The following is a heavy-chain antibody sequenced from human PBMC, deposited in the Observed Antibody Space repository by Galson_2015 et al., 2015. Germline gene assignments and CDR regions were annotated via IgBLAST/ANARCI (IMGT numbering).Heavy chain of an antibody. V-gene: IGHV3-9*01. CDR3: AKDTDSNYVDAYGMDV. CDR1: GFTFDDYA. CDR2: ISWNSGSI. D-gene: IGHD4-11*01. Sequence: SLRLSCAASGFTFDDYAMHWVRQAPGKGLEWVSGISWNSGSIGYADSVKGRFTISRDNAKNSLYLQMNSLRAEDTALYYCAKDTDSNYVDAYGMDVWGQGTTVTVSS. J-gene: IGHJ6*02.